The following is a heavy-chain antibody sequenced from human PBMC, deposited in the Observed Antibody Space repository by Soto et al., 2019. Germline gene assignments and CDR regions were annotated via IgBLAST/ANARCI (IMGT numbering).Heavy chain of an antibody. Sequence: QVQVVESGGGLVKPGGSLRLSCAASGFTFSDYYMSWIRQAPGKGLEWVSYISSSGSTIYYADSVKGRFTISRDNAKNSLYLQMNSLRAEDTAVYYCARWVANGVYYYYGMDVWGQGTTVTVSS. CDR2: ISSSGSTI. CDR1: GFTFSDYY. J-gene: IGHJ6*02. V-gene: IGHV3-11*01. D-gene: IGHD2-8*01. CDR3: ARWVANGVYYYYGMDV.